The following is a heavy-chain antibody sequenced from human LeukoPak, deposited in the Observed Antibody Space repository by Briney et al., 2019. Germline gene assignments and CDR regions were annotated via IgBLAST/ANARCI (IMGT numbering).Heavy chain of an antibody. D-gene: IGHD3-22*01. J-gene: IGHJ4*02. Sequence: GGSLTLSCPASGFTVSRNYMSWLRQAPGKGLAWVSVIYSGGSTYYADSVKGRFTISRDNSKNTLYLQMNSLRAEDTAVYYCVPTDSSGLDWGQGTLVTVSS. CDR1: GFTVSRNY. V-gene: IGHV3-53*01. CDR3: VPTDSSGLD. CDR2: IYSGGST.